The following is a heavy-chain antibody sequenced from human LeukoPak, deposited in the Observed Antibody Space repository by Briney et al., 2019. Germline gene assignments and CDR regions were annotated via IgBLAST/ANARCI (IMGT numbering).Heavy chain of an antibody. CDR1: GITFSSNW. CDR2: INGDGSVT. D-gene: IGHD2-2*01. J-gene: IGHJ4*02. Sequence: GGSLRLSCAASGITFSSNWMHWVRQAPGKGLVWVSRINGDGSVTNYAGSVKGRFTISRDNAKNTLYLQMNSLRAEDTAVYYCGSSSSTCCDYWGQGALVTVSS. V-gene: IGHV3-74*01. CDR3: GSSSSTCCDY.